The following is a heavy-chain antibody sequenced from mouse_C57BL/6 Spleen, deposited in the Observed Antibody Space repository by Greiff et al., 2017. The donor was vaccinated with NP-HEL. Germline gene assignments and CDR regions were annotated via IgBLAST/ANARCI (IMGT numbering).Heavy chain of an antibody. D-gene: IGHD1-2*01. CDR3: ARRGLRLYAMDY. Sequence: EVKLVESGGGLVQPGGSLKLSCAASGFTFSDYGMAWVRQAPRQGPEWVAFLSNLAYSIYYADTVTGRFTISRENAKNTLYLEMSSLRSEDTAMYYCARRGLRLYAMDYWGQGTSVTVSS. V-gene: IGHV5-15*01. J-gene: IGHJ4*01. CDR2: LSNLAYSI. CDR1: GFTFSDYG.